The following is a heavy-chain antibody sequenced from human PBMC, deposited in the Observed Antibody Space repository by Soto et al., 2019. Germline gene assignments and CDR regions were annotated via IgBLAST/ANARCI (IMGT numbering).Heavy chain of an antibody. CDR1: GFTFSSYA. CDR3: ARRIPFGYGMDV. D-gene: IGHD2-21*01. J-gene: IGHJ6*02. V-gene: IGHV3-64*01. Sequence: EVQLVESGGGLVPPGGSLRLSCAASGFTFSSYAMHWVRQAPGKGLEYVSVITSNGGNTDYASSVKGRFTISRDNSKNTLYLQMGSLRAEDMAVYYCARRIPFGYGMDVWGQGTTVTVSS. CDR2: ITSNGGNT.